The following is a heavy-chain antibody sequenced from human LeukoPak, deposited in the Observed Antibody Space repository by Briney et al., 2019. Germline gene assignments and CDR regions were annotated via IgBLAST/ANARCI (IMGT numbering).Heavy chain of an antibody. CDR3: ARIPPNSGSYYFDY. Sequence: GGSLRLSCAASGFTFSSYWMSWVRQAPGKGLEWVANIKQDGSEKYYVDSVKGRFTISRDNAKNSLYLQMNSLRAEDTAVYYCARIPPNSGSYYFDYWGQGTLVTVSS. V-gene: IGHV3-7*01. CDR2: IKQDGSEK. J-gene: IGHJ4*02. D-gene: IGHD1-26*01. CDR1: GFTFSSYW.